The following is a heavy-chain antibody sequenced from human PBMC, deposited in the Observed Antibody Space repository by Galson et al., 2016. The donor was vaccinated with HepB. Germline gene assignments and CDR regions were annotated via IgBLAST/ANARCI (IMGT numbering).Heavy chain of an antibody. CDR1: GFPFSRYW. Sequence: SLRLSCAASGFPFSRYWMHWVRQAPGKGLVWVSRINSDGSSTIYADSVRGRFTISRDNAKNMLYLQMNSLRAEDTALYYCVREDYGDDPVYYYYGMDVWGQGTTVSVSS. V-gene: IGHV3-74*01. CDR2: INSDGSST. D-gene: IGHD4-17*01. J-gene: IGHJ6*02. CDR3: VREDYGDDPVYYYYGMDV.